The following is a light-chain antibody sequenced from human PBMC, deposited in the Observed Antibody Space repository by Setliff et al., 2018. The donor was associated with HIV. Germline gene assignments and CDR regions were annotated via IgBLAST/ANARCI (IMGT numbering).Light chain of an antibody. CDR2: GNS. CDR1: SSNIGAGYD. V-gene: IGLV1-40*01. CDR3: QSYDSSLSVSYV. J-gene: IGLJ1*01. Sequence: QSVLTQPPSVSGAPGQRVTISCTGSSSNIGAGYDVHWYQQLPGTAPTILIYGNSNLPSGVPDRFSGSKSGTSASLAITGLQAEDEADYYCQSYDSSLSVSYVVGTGTNVTV.